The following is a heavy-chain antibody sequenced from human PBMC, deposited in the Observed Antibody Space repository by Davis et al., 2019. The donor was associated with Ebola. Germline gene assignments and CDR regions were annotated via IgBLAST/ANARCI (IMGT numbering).Heavy chain of an antibody. Sequence: MPSETLSLTCAVYGGSFSGYYWSWIRQPPGKGLEWIGYIYYSGSTNYNPSLKSRVTISVDTSKNQFSLKLSSVTAADTAIYYCAIQVVGATRVFDFWGQGTLVTVSS. CDR3: AIQVVGATRVFDF. D-gene: IGHD1-26*01. CDR2: IYYSGST. V-gene: IGHV4-59*08. CDR1: GGSFSGYY. J-gene: IGHJ4*02.